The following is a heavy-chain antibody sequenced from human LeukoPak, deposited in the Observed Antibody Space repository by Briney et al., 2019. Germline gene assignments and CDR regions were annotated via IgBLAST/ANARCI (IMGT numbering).Heavy chain of an antibody. V-gene: IGHV3-69-1*01. CDR1: GFTFSDYY. J-gene: IGHJ3*02. D-gene: IGHD3-9*01. CDR2: ISSSSYI. CDR3: ARVSAGYDAFDI. Sequence: PGGSLRLSCAASGFTFSDYYMSWIRQAPGKGLEWVSYISSSSYIYYADSVKGRFTISRDNAKNSLYLQMNSLRAEDTAVYYCARVSAGYDAFDIWGQGTMVTVSS.